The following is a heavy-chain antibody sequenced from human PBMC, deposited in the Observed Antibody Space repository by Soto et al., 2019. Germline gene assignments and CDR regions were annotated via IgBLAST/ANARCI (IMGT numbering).Heavy chain of an antibody. J-gene: IGHJ6*02. V-gene: IGHV4-34*01. CDR3: ARAIPAAAYYYYYGMDV. Sequence: SETLSLTCAVYGGSFSGYYWSWIRQPPGKGLEWIGEINHSGSTNYNPSLKSRVTISVDTSKNQFSLKLSSVTAADTAVYYCARAIPAAAYYYYYGMDVWGQGTTVTVSS. CDR1: GGSFSGYY. D-gene: IGHD2-2*01. CDR2: INHSGST.